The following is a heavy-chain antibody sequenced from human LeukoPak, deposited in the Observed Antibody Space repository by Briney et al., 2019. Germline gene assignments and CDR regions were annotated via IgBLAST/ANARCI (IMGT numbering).Heavy chain of an antibody. CDR3: ARDPNYYDSSGYYYGSAFDI. V-gene: IGHV3-64*01. J-gene: IGHJ3*02. D-gene: IGHD3-22*01. CDR1: GFTFSSYA. Sequence: PGGSLRLSCAASGFTFSSYAMHWVRQAPGKGLEYVSAISSNGGSTYYANSVKGRFTISRDNSKNTLYLQMNSLRAEDTAVYYCARDPNYYDSSGYYYGSAFDIWGQGTMVTVSS. CDR2: ISSNGGST.